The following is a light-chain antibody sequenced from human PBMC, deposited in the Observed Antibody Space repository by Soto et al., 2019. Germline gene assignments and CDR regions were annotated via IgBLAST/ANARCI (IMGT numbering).Light chain of an antibody. V-gene: IGKV3-20*01. CDR1: QTVISSY. CDR3: QQYGNSLFT. J-gene: IGKJ3*01. CDR2: GAS. Sequence: EIVLTQSPGTLSLSPGERATISCRASQTVISSYLAWYQQKPGQAPRLLIYGASSRPTGIPDRFSGSGSGTDFTLTISRLDPEDFAVYYCQQYGNSLFTCGPGNKVDI.